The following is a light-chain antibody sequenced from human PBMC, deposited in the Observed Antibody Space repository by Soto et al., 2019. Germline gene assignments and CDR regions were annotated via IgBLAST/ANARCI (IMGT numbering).Light chain of an antibody. V-gene: IGKV1-5*01. CDR3: QQGYT. J-gene: IGKJ2*01. CDR1: QSISSW. CDR2: YAS. Sequence: DIQMTQSPSTLSASVGDRVTITCRASQSISSWLAWYQQKPGKAPKLLIYYASSLESGVPSRFSGSGSGTEFTLTISSLQPDDFATYYCQQGYTFGQGTKLEIK.